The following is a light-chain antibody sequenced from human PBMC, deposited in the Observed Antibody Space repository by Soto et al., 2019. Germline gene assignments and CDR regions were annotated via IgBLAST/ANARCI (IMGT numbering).Light chain of an antibody. CDR3: SSYTGSSLVV. Sequence: QSALTQPASVSGSPGQSITISCTGTSSDVDAYDYVSWYQQHPGKAPKLMIYDVNNRPSGVSTRFSGSKSGNTASLTISGLQAEDEADYYCSSYTGSSLVVFGTGTKLTVL. J-gene: IGLJ1*01. CDR2: DVN. V-gene: IGLV2-14*01. CDR1: SSDVDAYDY.